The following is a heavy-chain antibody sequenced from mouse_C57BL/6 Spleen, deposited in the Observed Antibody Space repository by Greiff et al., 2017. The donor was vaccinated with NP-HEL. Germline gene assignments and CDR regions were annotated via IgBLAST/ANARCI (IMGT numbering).Heavy chain of an antibody. CDR3: ARDELGYWYFDV. V-gene: IGHV3-1*01. D-gene: IGHD4-1*01. J-gene: IGHJ1*03. CDR1: GYSITSGYD. Sequence: EVQRVESGPGMVKPSQSLSLTCTVTGYSITSGYDWHWIRHFPGNKLEWMGYISYSGSTNYNPSLKSRISITHDTSKNHFFLKLNSVTTEDTATYYCARDELGYWYFDVWGTGTTVTVSS. CDR2: ISYSGST.